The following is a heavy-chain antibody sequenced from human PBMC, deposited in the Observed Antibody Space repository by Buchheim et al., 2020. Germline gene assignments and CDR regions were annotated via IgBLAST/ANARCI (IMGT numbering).Heavy chain of an antibody. Sequence: EVQLVESGGGLVQPGGSLRLSCAASGITFSNHWMSWVRQAPGKGPEWVAIIKQDRSEQFYVDSVKGRFTISRDNAKNSLYLEMHSLRAEDTAVYYCVRGSGWLHDYWGQGTL. CDR1: GITFSNHW. CDR2: IKQDRSEQ. V-gene: IGHV3-7*01. CDR3: VRGSGWLHDY. J-gene: IGHJ4*02. D-gene: IGHD6-19*01.